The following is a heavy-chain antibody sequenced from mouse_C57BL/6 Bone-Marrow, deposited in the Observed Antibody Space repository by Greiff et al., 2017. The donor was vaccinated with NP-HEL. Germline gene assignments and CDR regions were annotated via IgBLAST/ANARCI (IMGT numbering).Heavy chain of an antibody. CDR2: INYDGSST. CDR1: GFTFSDYY. J-gene: IGHJ4*01. D-gene: IGHD2-4*01. CDR3: AREGGLRRRTYAMDY. Sequence: DVQLVESEGGLVQPGSSMKLSCTASGFTFSDYYMAWVRQVPEKGLEWVANINYDGSSTHYLDSLKSRFIISRDNAKNILYLQMRSLKSEDTATYYCAREGGLRRRTYAMDYWGQGTSVTVSS. V-gene: IGHV5-16*01.